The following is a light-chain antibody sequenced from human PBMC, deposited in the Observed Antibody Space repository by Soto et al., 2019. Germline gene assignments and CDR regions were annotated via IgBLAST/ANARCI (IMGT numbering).Light chain of an antibody. CDR1: SSDVGGYNY. CDR3: SSYTTSSNWV. Sequence: QSALTQPASVSGSPGQSITISCTGTSSDVGGYNYVSWYQQHPGKAPKFIIYEVSNRPSGVSNRFSGSKSGNTASLTISGLQAEDEADYYCSSYTTSSNWVFGGGTKVTVL. V-gene: IGLV2-14*01. CDR2: EVS. J-gene: IGLJ3*02.